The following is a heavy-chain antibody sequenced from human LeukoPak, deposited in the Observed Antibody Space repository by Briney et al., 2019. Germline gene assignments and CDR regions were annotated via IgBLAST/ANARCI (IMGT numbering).Heavy chain of an antibody. CDR3: AGTYGINAFNL. CDR2: TYPGDSDT. V-gene: IGHV5-51*01. CDR1: GYSFTTYW. Sequence: GESLKISCKASGYSFTTYWIGWVRQMPGRGLEWVGITYPGDSDTRYSPSFQGQVTISADRSISTAYLQWSSLKASDTAMYYCAGTYGINAFNLWGQGTMVTVSS. D-gene: IGHD3-9*01. J-gene: IGHJ3*01.